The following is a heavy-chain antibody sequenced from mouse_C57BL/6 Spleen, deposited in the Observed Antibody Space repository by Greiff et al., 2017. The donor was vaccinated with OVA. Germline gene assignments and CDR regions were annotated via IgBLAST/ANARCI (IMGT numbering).Heavy chain of an antibody. CDR2: IDPSDSYT. CDR1: GYTFTSYW. Sequence: VQLQQPGAELVMPGASVKLSFKASGYTFTSYWMHWVKQRPGKGLEWIGEIDPSDSYTNYTQKFKGKSTLTVDKSSSTAYMQLSSLTSEDSAVYYCARYGYYEVYFDYWGQGTTLTVSS. CDR3: ARYGYYEVYFDY. J-gene: IGHJ2*01. V-gene: IGHV1-69*01. D-gene: IGHD2-3*01.